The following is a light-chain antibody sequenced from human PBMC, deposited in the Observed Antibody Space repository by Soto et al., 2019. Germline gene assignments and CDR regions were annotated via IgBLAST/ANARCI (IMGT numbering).Light chain of an antibody. CDR3: RHYNNWPPET. J-gene: IGKJ1*01. Sequence: EIVMTQSPATLSVSPGERATLSCRASQSVSSRLAWYQQKRGQAPRLLIYDASTRATGIPARFSGSGSGTEFNLTIGSLQSEDFAIYYCRHYNNWPPETFGQGTKVDIK. CDR1: QSVSSR. CDR2: DAS. V-gene: IGKV3-15*01.